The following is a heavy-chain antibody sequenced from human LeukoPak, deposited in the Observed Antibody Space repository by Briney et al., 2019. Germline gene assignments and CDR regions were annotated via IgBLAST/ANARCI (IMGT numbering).Heavy chain of an antibody. CDR3: ASWSYSSSWNYYYYGMDV. D-gene: IGHD6-13*01. Sequence: GGSLRLSCVASGFSFSSYTMHWVRQAPGKGLEWVAVMSYDGSHKYHADSVKGRFTISRDNSKNTVYLQVNSLRAEDTAIYYCASWSYSSSWNYYYYGMDVWGQGTTVTVSS. V-gene: IGHV3-30*04. CDR1: GFSFSSYT. CDR2: MSYDGSHK. J-gene: IGHJ6*02.